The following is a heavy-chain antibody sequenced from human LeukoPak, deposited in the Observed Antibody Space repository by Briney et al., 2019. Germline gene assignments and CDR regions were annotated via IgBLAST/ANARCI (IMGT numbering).Heavy chain of an antibody. V-gene: IGHV1-2*02. CDR1: GYIFTGYY. D-gene: IGHD6-13*01. CDR3: ATGPTGIAAADVPFQH. Sequence: ASVNVSCKASGYIFTGYYLHWVRQAPGQGPEWMGWINPNTGGTLYAEKFQGRVTITADTSTDTAYMELSSLRSEDTAVYYCATGPTGIAAADVPFQHWGQGTLVTVSS. J-gene: IGHJ1*01. CDR2: INPNTGGT.